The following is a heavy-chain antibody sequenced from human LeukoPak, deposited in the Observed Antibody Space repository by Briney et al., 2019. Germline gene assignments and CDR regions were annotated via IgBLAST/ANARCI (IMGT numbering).Heavy chain of an antibody. CDR2: IYYSGST. V-gene: IGHV4-39*07. J-gene: IGHJ4*02. D-gene: IGHD1-1*01. CDR1: GGSISSGSYY. CDR3: ARVRTGTFDY. Sequence: SETLSLTCTVSGGSISSGSYYWSWIRQPPGKGLEWIGSIYYSGSTYYNPSLKSRVTISVDTSKNQFSLKLSSVTAADTAVYYCARVRTGTFDYWGQGTLVTVSS.